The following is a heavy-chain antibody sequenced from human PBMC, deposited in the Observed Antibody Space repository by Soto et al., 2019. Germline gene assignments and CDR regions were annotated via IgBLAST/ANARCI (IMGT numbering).Heavy chain of an antibody. CDR3: AKGGGLESYYYYMDV. V-gene: IGHV3-23*01. J-gene: IGHJ6*03. CDR1: GFTFSNYA. CDR2: VSGSGGST. D-gene: IGHD1-1*01. Sequence: GGFLRLSCAASGFTFSNYAMSWVRQAPGKGLEWVSAVSGSGGSTYYADSVKGRFTISRDNSKNTLYLQMSSLRAEDTAVYYCAKGGGLESYYYYMDVWGKGTTVTVSS.